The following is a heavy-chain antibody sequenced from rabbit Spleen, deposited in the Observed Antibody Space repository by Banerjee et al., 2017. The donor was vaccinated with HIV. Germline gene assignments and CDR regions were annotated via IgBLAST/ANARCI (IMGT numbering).Heavy chain of an antibody. CDR3: ARNYVNAFDP. J-gene: IGHJ2*01. D-gene: IGHD1-1*01. Sequence: QEQLVESGGGLVQPGGSLKLSCKASGFDFSRYYMSWVRQAPGKGLEWIACIDTSDGDTDYANWPKGRFTISKASSTTVTLQMTSLTAADTATYFCARNYVNAFDPWGQGTLVTVS. CDR1: GFDFSRYYM. V-gene: IGHV1S45*01. CDR2: IDTSDGDT.